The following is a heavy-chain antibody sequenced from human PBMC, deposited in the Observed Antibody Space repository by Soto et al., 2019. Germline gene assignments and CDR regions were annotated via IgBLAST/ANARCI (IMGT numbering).Heavy chain of an antibody. J-gene: IGHJ4*02. CDR3: AQSYGWNDAFET. Sequence: QVQLVQSVAEVRKPGASVKVSYKAFGYTFASYAITWARQAPGQGLEWMGWISCYNGNTEYAQKVQDRVTMTTDTSTNTAYMELMSRRSDDTAIYYCAQSYGWNDAFETWGQGTLVTVSS. V-gene: IGHV1-18*01. CDR1: GYTFASYA. CDR2: ISCYNGNT. D-gene: IGHD1-1*01.